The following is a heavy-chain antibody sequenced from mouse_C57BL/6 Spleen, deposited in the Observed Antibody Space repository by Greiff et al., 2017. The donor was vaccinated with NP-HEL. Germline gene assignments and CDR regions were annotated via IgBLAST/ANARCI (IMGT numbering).Heavy chain of an antibody. V-gene: IGHV1-15*01. J-gene: IGHJ2*01. CDR1: GYTFTDYE. CDR2: IDPETGGT. Sequence: VQLQQSGAELVRPGASVTLSCKASGYTFTDYEMHWVKQTPVHGLEWIGAIDPETGGTAYNQKFKGKAILTADKSSSTAYRELRSLTSEDSAVYYCTRGGGYSDFDYWGQGTTLTVSS. D-gene: IGHD2-12*01. CDR3: TRGGGYSDFDY.